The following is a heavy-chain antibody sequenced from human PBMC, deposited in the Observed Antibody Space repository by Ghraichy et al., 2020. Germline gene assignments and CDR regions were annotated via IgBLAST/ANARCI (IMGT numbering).Heavy chain of an antibody. Sequence: GGSLRLSCAASGFTFSNYGMHWVRQAPGKGLEWVAVISYDGSNKYYADSVKGRFTISRDNSKNTLYLQMNSLRAEDTAVYYCAKDHLGVRGQPTYYYYGMDVWGQGTTVTVSS. V-gene: IGHV3-30*18. CDR3: AKDHLGVRGQPTYYYYGMDV. CDR1: GFTFSNYG. CDR2: ISYDGSNK. D-gene: IGHD3-10*01. J-gene: IGHJ6*02.